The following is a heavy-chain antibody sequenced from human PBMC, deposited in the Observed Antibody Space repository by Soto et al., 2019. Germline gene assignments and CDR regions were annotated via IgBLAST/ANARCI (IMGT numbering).Heavy chain of an antibody. CDR3: ARKNGCDDNHDY. J-gene: IGHJ4*02. Sequence: QVQLQQWGAGLLKPSETLSLTCAVYGGSFSGYYWSWIRQPPGKGLEWIGQINHSGSTNYNPSLKSRVTTSVDTSKNQFSLKLSSVTAADTAVYYCARKNGCDDNHDYWGQGTLVTVSS. V-gene: IGHV4-34*01. D-gene: IGHD3-9*01. CDR1: GGSFSGYY. CDR2: INHSGST.